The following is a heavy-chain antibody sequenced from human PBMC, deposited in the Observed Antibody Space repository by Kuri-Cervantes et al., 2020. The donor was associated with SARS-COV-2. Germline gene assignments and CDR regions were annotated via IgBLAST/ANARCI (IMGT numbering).Heavy chain of an antibody. Sequence: GESLKISCEASGVIFSDYAIGWVRQAPGKGLEWVAIISFDGRNTKYADSMKGRFTISRDNSKNVVYLQINSPRLEDTAVYYCARDPWSADISGMKRPFDHWGQGTLVTVSS. CDR2: ISFDGRNT. CDR1: GVIFSDYA. V-gene: IGHV3-30*04. CDR3: ARDPWSADISGMKRPFDH. J-gene: IGHJ4*02. D-gene: IGHD6-19*01.